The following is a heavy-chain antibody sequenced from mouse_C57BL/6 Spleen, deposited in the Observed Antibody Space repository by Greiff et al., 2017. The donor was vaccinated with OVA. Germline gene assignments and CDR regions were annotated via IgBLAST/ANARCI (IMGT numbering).Heavy chain of an antibody. J-gene: IGHJ2*01. CDR2: IYPGDGDT. CDR1: GYAFSSSW. CDR3: ARSGSWDVRDYFDY. D-gene: IGHD1-1*02. V-gene: IGHV1-82*01. Sequence: QVQLQQSGPELVKPGASVKISCKASGYAFSSSWMNWVKQRPGKGLEWIGRIYPGDGDTNYNGKFKGKATLTADKSSSTAYMQLSSLTSEDSAVYVCARSGSWDVRDYFDYWGQGTTLTVSS.